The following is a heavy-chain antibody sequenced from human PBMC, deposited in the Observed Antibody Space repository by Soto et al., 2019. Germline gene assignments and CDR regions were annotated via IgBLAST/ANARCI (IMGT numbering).Heavy chain of an antibody. V-gene: IGHV3-30*18. CDR2: ISYDGSNK. D-gene: IGHD1-26*01. Sequence: QVQLVESGGGVVQPGRSLRLSCAASGFTFSSYGMHWVRQAPGKGLEWVAVISYDGSNKYYADSVKGRFTISRDNSKHHRYLEMNSLKAEDTAVYYWEEDGKSGGGFDPWGQGTLVTVSS. J-gene: IGHJ5*02. CDR3: EEDGKSGGGFDP. CDR1: GFTFSSYG.